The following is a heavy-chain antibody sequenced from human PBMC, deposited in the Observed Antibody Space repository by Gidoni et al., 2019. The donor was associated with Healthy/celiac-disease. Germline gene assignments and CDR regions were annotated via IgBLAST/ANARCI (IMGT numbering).Heavy chain of an antibody. D-gene: IGHD4-17*01. J-gene: IGHJ5*02. Sequence: QVQLQQWGAGLLKPSETLSLTCAVYGGSFSVYYWCWLRQPPGKGLEWIGEINHSGSTNYNPSLKSRVTISVDTSKNQFSLKLSSVTAADTAVYYCARGGSTVVTPAYNWFDPWGQGTLVTVSS. CDR3: ARGGSTVVTPAYNWFDP. CDR1: GGSFSVYY. CDR2: INHSGST. V-gene: IGHV4-34*01.